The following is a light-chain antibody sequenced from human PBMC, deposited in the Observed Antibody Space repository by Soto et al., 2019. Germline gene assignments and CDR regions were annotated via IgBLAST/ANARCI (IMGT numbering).Light chain of an antibody. CDR2: DVS. Sequence: QSALTQPASVSGSPGQSITISCTGTSSDVGGYNYVSWYQQHPGKAPKLMIYDVSNRPSGVSNRFSGSKSGNTASLTISVLQAEDEADYYCSSYTSSSTYVVFGGGTKVTVL. CDR1: SSDVGGYNY. CDR3: SSYTSSSTYVV. J-gene: IGLJ2*01. V-gene: IGLV2-14*01.